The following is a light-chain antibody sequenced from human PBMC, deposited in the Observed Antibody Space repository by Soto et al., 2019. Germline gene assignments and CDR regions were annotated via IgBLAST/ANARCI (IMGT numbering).Light chain of an antibody. CDR2: AAS. CDR3: QQSTNWPPIT. Sequence: EVVLTQSPATLCVSPGERATLSGRSSHSVGSNLAWFRQKPGQAPRLLIYAASTRATGVPPRFSGSGSGTDFSLTITSLQSEDSAVYYCQQSTNWPPITFGQVTRLEIK. CDR1: HSVGSN. J-gene: IGKJ5*01. V-gene: IGKV3-15*01.